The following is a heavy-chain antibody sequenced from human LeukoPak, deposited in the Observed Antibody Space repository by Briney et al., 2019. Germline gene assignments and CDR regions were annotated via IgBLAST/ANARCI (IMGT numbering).Heavy chain of an antibody. Sequence: GGSLRLSCAASGFTFSSYWMSWVRQAPGKGLEWVANIKQDGSEKYYVDSVKGRFTLSRDRAKNSLYLKMNSLRAEDTAVYYCASSRNEMATTYWGQGTLVTVSS. V-gene: IGHV3-7*01. CDR2: IKQDGSEK. J-gene: IGHJ4*02. CDR1: GFTFSSYW. CDR3: ASSRNEMATTY. D-gene: IGHD5-24*01.